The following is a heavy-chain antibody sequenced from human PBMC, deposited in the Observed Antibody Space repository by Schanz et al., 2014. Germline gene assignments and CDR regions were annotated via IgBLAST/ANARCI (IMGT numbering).Heavy chain of an antibody. CDR3: ARDLISSGWYG. CDR2: ISGSGVTI. V-gene: IGHV3-11*01. D-gene: IGHD6-19*01. J-gene: IGHJ4*02. Sequence: VQLVESGGGLIQPGGSLRLSCVASGFTVSSNYMSWVRQAPGKGLEWVSVISGSGVTIYYADSVKGRFTISRDNAKNSLYLQMNSLRVEDTAVYYCARDLISSGWYGWGQGTLVNVSS. CDR1: GFTVSSNY.